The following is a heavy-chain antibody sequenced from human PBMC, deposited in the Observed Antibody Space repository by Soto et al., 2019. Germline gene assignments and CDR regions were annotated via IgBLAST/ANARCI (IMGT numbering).Heavy chain of an antibody. CDR1: GYTFTSYA. CDR2: INAGNGNT. V-gene: IGHV1-3*01. D-gene: IGHD2-8*02. CDR3: ARGMRAWYNWFDP. Sequence: GASVKVSCKASGYTFTSYAMHWVRQAPGQRLEWMGWINAGNGNTKYSQKFQGRVTITRDTSASTAYMELSSLRSEDTAVYYCARGMRAWYNWFDPWGQGTLVTVPQ. J-gene: IGHJ5*02.